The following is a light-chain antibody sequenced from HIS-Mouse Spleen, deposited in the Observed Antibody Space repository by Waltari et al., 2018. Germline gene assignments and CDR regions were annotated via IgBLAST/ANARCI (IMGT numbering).Light chain of an antibody. J-gene: IGKJ1*01. V-gene: IGKV1-9*01. Sequence: DIQLTQSPSFLSASVGDRVTITCPASQGISSYLAWYQQKPGNAPKLLIYAASTLQSGVPSRFSGSGSGTEFTLTISSLQPEDFATYYCQQLNSYPPTFGQGTKVEIK. CDR1: QGISSY. CDR2: AAS. CDR3: QQLNSYPPT.